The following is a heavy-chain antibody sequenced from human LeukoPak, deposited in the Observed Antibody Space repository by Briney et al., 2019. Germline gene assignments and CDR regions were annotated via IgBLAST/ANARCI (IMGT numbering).Heavy chain of an antibody. CDR2: MNTDGRNI. V-gene: IGHV3-74*01. Sequence: GGSLRLSCTASGFTFRTYWMHWVRQVPGKGLVWVSRMNTDGRNIGYADSVKGRFTISRDNAKNTLYLQMNSLRAEDTAVYYCARENWYLDNWGQGTLVTVSS. CDR3: ARENWYLDN. CDR1: GFTFRTYW. J-gene: IGHJ4*02. D-gene: IGHD2-15*01.